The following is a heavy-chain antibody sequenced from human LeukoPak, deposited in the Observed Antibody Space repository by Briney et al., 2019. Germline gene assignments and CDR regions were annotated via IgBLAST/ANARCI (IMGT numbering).Heavy chain of an antibody. J-gene: IGHJ3*02. V-gene: IGHV4-34*01. CDR3: ARGSRPGYCSGGSCYRRSRAFDI. Sequence: PSETLSLTCAVYDGSFSGYYWSWIRQPPGKGLEWIGEINHSGSTNYNPSLKSRVTISVDTSKNQFSLKLSSVTAADTAVYYCARGSRPGYCSGGSCYRRSRAFDIWGQGTMVTVSS. CDR1: DGSFSGYY. CDR2: INHSGST. D-gene: IGHD2-15*01.